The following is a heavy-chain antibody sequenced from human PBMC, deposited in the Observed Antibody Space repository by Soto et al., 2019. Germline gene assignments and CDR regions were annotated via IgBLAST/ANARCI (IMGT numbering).Heavy chain of an antibody. Sequence: ASVKVSCKASGYTFTSYGISWVRQAPGQGLEWMGWISAYNGNTNYAQKLQGRVTMTTDTSTSTAYMELRSLRSDDTAVYYCARDISSGWYESNEPWRQGTLVTVSS. CDR2: ISAYNGNT. V-gene: IGHV1-18*04. CDR3: ARDISSGWYESNEP. J-gene: IGHJ5*02. CDR1: GYTFTSYG. D-gene: IGHD6-19*01.